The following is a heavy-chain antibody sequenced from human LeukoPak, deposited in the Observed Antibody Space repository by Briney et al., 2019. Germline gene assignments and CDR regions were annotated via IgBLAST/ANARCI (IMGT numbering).Heavy chain of an antibody. D-gene: IGHD3-9*01. CDR3: ARHRGDGRLRYFDWPLDV. Sequence: SETLSLTCTVSGGSISSSSYYWGWIRQPPGKGLEWIGYIYYSGSTNYNPSLKSRVTISVDTSKNQFSLKLSSVTAADTAVYYCARHRGDGRLRYFDWPLDVWGQGTTVTVSS. CDR2: IYYSGST. J-gene: IGHJ6*02. CDR1: GGSISSSSYY. V-gene: IGHV4-61*05.